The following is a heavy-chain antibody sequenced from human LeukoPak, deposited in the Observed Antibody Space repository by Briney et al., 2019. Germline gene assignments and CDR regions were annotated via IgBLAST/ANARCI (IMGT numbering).Heavy chain of an antibody. V-gene: IGHV1-2*02. CDR3: ATDRGSENPPPPLAGFDP. CDR1: GYAFTGYY. Sequence: ASVKVSCKTSGYAFTGYYIHWVRQAPGQGLEWMGWIDPNSGDTNYAQKFQGRVSMTRDTSISTAYMELNRLKSDDTAVYYCATDRGSENPPPPLAGFDPWGQGTLVTVSS. CDR2: IDPNSGDT. J-gene: IGHJ5*02. D-gene: IGHD3-10*01.